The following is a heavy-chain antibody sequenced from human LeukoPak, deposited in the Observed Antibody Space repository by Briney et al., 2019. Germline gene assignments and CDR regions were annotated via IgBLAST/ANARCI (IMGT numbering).Heavy chain of an antibody. J-gene: IGHJ3*02. CDR2: ISGSGGST. CDR1: RFTFSNYW. V-gene: IGHV3-23*01. D-gene: IGHD3-22*01. Sequence: LPGGSLRLSCAASRFTFSNYWMSWVRQAPGKGLEWVSAISGSGGSTYYADSVKGRFTISRDNSKNTLYLQMNSLRAEDTAVYYCAKAGGGTMIVVVTDAFDIWGQGTMVTVSS. CDR3: AKAGGGTMIVVVTDAFDI.